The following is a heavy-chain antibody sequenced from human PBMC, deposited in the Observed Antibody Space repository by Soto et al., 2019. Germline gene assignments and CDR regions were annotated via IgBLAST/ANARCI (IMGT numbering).Heavy chain of an antibody. CDR2: IYPDDSDT. V-gene: IGHV5-51*01. J-gene: IGHJ6*02. Sequence: PGESLKISCWGSGYTFTSYWIAWVRQMPGKGLEWMGIIYPDDSDTRYNPSFQGQVTISADKSTSTAYLQWSGLEASDTAMYYCASSKYYYGMDVWGQGTTVTVSS. CDR3: ASSKYYYGMDV. CDR1: GYTFTSYW.